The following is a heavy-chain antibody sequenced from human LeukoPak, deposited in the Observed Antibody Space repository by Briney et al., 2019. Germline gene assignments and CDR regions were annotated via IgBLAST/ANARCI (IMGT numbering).Heavy chain of an antibody. J-gene: IGHJ4*02. D-gene: IGHD2-15*01. Sequence: ASVKVSCKASGYTFTGYYMHWVRQAPGQGLEWMGWINPNSGGTNYAQKFQGRVTMTRDTSISTAYMELSRLRSDDTAVYYCARGTKYCSGGSCKVQPADYWGQGTLVTVSS. V-gene: IGHV1-2*02. CDR3: ARGTKYCSGGSCKVQPADY. CDR2: INPNSGGT. CDR1: GYTFTGYY.